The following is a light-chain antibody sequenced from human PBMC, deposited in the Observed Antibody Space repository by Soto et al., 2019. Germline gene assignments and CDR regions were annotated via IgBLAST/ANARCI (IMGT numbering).Light chain of an antibody. CDR1: SSNIGSNY. CDR3: AAWDDSLSGVV. Sequence: QSVLTQPPSASGTPGQRVTISCSGSSSNIGSNYVYWYQQLPGTVPQLLIYRNSERPSGVPDRFSGSKSGTSASLAISGLRFEDEADYYWAAWDDSLSGVVFGGGTKLTVL. V-gene: IGLV1-47*01. CDR2: RNS. J-gene: IGLJ2*01.